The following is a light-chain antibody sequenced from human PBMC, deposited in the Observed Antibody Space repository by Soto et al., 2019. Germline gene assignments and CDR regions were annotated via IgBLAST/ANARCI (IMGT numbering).Light chain of an antibody. CDR3: GSYAGNTNFV. CDR2: EIN. V-gene: IGLV2-8*01. J-gene: IGLJ1*01. CDR1: RSDIGGSNF. Sequence: QSALTQPPSASGSPGRSVTISCTGTRSDIGGSNFISWYQQHPGEAPKLLIFEINKRPSGVPGRFSGSKSGNTASLTVSGLQAEDVADYYCGSYAGNTNFVFGTGTKLTVL.